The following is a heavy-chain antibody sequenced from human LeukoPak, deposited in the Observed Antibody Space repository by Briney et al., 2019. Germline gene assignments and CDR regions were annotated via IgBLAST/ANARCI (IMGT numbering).Heavy chain of an antibody. J-gene: IGHJ5*02. CDR1: GYTFTGYY. D-gene: IGHD3-10*01. Sequence: GASVKVSCKASGYTFTGYYIHWVRQAPGQGLECMGWINPNSGGTNYAQKFQGRVTMTRDTSISTAYMELSRLRSDDTAVYYWARGGSGSYFSWLDPWGQGTLVTVSS. CDR2: INPNSGGT. CDR3: ARGGSGSYFSWLDP. V-gene: IGHV1-2*02.